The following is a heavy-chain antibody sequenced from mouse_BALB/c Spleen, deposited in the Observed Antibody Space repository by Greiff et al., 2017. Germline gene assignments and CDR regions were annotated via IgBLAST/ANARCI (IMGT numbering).Heavy chain of an antibody. Sequence: EVMLVESGGGLVKPGGSLKLSCAASGFTFSSYTMSWVRQTPEKRLEWVATISSGGSYTYYPDSVKGRFTISRDNAKNTLYLQMSSLKSEDTAMYYCTRAKGAMDYWGQGTSVTVSS. J-gene: IGHJ4*01. V-gene: IGHV5-6-4*01. CDR3: TRAKGAMDY. CDR2: ISSGGSYT. CDR1: GFTFSSYT.